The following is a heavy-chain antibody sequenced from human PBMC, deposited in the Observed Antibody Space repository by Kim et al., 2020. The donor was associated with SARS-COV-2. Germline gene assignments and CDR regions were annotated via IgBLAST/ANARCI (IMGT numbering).Heavy chain of an antibody. D-gene: IGHD1-26*01. CDR3: TGYGVSHSGMDV. J-gene: IGHJ6*02. V-gene: IGHV3-73*01. Sequence: GGSLRLSCAASRFTFSGSTIYWVRQASGKGLEWVGRIRSKANNYATAYAASVKGRFTISRDDSKNTAYLQMNSLKTEDTAVYYCTGYGVSHSGMDVWGQGTTVTVSS. CDR1: RFTFSGST. CDR2: IRSKANNYAT.